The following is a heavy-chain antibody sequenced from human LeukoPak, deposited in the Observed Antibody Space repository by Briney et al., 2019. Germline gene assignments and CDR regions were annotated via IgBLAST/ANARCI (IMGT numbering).Heavy chain of an antibody. CDR3: ARGRMAVAGSYEY. Sequence: GGSLRLSRAASGITFGSYWMTWVRQAPGKGLECVANIKPDGSEKHYVDSVEGRFTISRDNAKNSLFLEMNSLRAEDTAVYYCARGRMAVAGSYEYWGQGTPVTVSS. D-gene: IGHD6-19*01. CDR1: GITFGSYW. CDR2: IKPDGSEK. V-gene: IGHV3-7*05. J-gene: IGHJ4*02.